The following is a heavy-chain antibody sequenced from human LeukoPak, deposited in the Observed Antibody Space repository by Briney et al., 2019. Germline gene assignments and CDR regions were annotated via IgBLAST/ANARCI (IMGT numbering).Heavy chain of an antibody. D-gene: IGHD4-11*01. Sequence: PGGSLRLSCAASGFTVSSNYMSWVRQAPGKGLEWVSVIYSGGSTYYADSVKGRFTISRDNSKNTLYLQMNSLRAEDTAVYYCARDQLLWTTVVPYYYYYGMDVWGQGTTVTVSS. CDR2: IYSGGST. V-gene: IGHV3-53*01. J-gene: IGHJ6*02. CDR1: GFTVSSNY. CDR3: ARDQLLWTTVVPYYYYYGMDV.